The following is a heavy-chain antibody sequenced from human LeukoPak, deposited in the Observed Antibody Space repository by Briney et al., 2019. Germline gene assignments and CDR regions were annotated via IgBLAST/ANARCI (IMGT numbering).Heavy chain of an antibody. Sequence: SGTLSLTCAVSGASISSSHWWSWVRQAPGKGLECIGEIYHSGSTNYNPSLKSRVTISVDKSKNQFSLKLSSVTAADTAVYYCARTYDTSGYYYAFDYWGQGTLVTVSS. CDR1: GASISSSHW. D-gene: IGHD3-22*01. J-gene: IGHJ4*02. CDR2: IYHSGST. V-gene: IGHV4-4*02. CDR3: ARTYDTSGYYYAFDY.